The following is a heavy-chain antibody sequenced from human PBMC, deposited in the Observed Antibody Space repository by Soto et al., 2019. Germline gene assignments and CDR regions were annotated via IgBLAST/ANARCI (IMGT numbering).Heavy chain of an antibody. CDR1: GGSFSGYY. CDR3: ARCTGYYGSGSAYYYYGMDV. Sequence: SETLSLTCAVYGGSFSGYYWSWIRQPPGKGLEWIGEINHSRSTNYNPSLKSRVTISVDTSKNQFSLKLSSVTAADTAVYYCARCTGYYGSGSAYYYYGMDVWGQGTTVTVSS. J-gene: IGHJ6*02. V-gene: IGHV4-34*01. D-gene: IGHD3-10*01. CDR2: INHSRST.